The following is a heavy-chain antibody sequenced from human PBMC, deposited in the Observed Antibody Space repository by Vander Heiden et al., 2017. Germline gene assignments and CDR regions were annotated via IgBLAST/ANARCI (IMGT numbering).Heavy chain of an antibody. CDR2: INRSGST. V-gene: IGHV4-34*01. J-gene: IGHJ5*02. Sequence: QVQPQQWGAGLLNPSDTLSLTCAVYDGSFSDYYWSWIRQPPGKGLEWIGEINRSGSTNYNPSLKSRLTISVDRSKNQFSLKLSSVTAADTAVYFCARGTRITGTTGFDPWGQGTLVTVSS. CDR3: ARGTRITGTTGFDP. D-gene: IGHD1-20*01. CDR1: DGSFSDYY.